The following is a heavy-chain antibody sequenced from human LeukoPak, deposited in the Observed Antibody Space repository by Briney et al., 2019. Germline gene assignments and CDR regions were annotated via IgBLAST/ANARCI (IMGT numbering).Heavy chain of an antibody. J-gene: IGHJ6*02. CDR3: ARADFDWPYYGMDV. D-gene: IGHD3-9*01. CDR1: GYTFTSYA. Sequence: ASVKVSCRASGYTFTSYAMHWVRQAPGQRLEWMGWINAGNGNTKYSQKFQGRVTITRDTSASTAYMELSSLRSEDTAVYYCARADFDWPYYGMDVWGQGTTVTVSS. V-gene: IGHV1-3*01. CDR2: INAGNGNT.